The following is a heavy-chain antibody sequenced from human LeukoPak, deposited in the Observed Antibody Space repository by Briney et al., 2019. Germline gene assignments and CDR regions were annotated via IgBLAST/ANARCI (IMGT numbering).Heavy chain of an antibody. CDR2: IYPGDSDT. Sequence: GEYLKISCKGSGYSFTSYWIGWVRQMPGKGLEWMGIIYPGDSDTRYSPSFQGQVTISADKSISTAYLQWSSLKASDTAMYYCAVTRTIFGVVIEYNWFDPWGQGTLVTVSS. J-gene: IGHJ5*02. D-gene: IGHD3-3*01. CDR3: AVTRTIFGVVIEYNWFDP. V-gene: IGHV5-51*01. CDR1: GYSFTSYW.